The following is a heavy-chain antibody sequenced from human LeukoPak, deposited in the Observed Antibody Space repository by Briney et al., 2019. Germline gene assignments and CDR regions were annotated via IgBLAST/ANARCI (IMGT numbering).Heavy chain of an antibody. CDR1: GFTVSSNY. CDR3: ARDLLTYDFWSGYGY. J-gene: IGHJ4*02. D-gene: IGHD3-3*01. V-gene: IGHV3-66*02. Sequence: TGGSLRLSCAASGFTVSSNYMSWVRQAPGKGLEWVSVIYSGGSTYYADSVKGRFTISRDNSKITLYLQMNSLRAEDTAVYYCARDLLTYDFWSGYGYWGQGTLVTVSS. CDR2: IYSGGST.